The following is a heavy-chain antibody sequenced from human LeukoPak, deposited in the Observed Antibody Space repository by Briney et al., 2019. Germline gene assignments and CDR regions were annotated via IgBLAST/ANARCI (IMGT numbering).Heavy chain of an antibody. CDR1: GYTFTGYY. Sequence: ASVKVSCKASGYTFTGYYMHWVRQAPGQGLEWMGWINPNSGGTNYAQKFQGRVTMTRDTSTSTVYMELSSLRSEDTAVYYCARERPTMVRGVTYGMDVWGQGTTVTVSS. CDR2: INPNSGGT. V-gene: IGHV1-2*02. D-gene: IGHD3-10*01. CDR3: ARERPTMVRGVTYGMDV. J-gene: IGHJ6*02.